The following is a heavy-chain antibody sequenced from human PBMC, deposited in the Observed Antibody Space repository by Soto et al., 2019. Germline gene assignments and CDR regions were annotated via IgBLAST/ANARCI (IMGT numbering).Heavy chain of an antibody. J-gene: IGHJ4*02. CDR2: IYHSGST. CDR3: ARGSGSGSYYMEDY. Sequence: SETLSLTCTVSGGSISSSSYYWGWIRQPPGKGLEWIGYIYHSGSTYYNPSLKSRVTISVDRSKNQFSLKLSSVTAADTAVYYCARGSGSGSYYMEDYWGQGTLVTVSS. D-gene: IGHD3-10*01. CDR1: GGSISSSSYY. V-gene: IGHV4-39*07.